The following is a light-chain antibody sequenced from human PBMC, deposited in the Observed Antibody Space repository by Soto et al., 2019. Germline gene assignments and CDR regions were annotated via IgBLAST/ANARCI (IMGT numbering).Light chain of an antibody. CDR1: SSDVGGYNY. V-gene: IGLV2-14*03. J-gene: IGLJ1*01. Sequence: QSVLTQPASVSGSPGQSITISCTGTSSDVGGYNYVSWYQQHPGKGPKLMIYEVSNRPSGVSNRFSGSKSGNTATLTISGLQAEDEADYYCSSYTSTTTRVFGTGTKPPS. CDR3: SSYTSTTTRV. CDR2: EVS.